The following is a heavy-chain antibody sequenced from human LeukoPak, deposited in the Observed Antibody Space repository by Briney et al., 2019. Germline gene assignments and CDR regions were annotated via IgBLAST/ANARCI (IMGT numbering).Heavy chain of an antibody. J-gene: IGHJ4*02. CDR3: ARDHGYCSSTSCYDPHFDY. Sequence: SVKVSCKASGGTFSCYAISWVRQAPGQGLEWMGRIIPILGIANYAQKFQGRVTITADKSTSTAYMELSSLRSEDTAVYYCARDHGYCSSTSCYDPHFDYWGQGTLVTVSS. CDR1: GGTFSCYA. CDR2: IIPILGIA. V-gene: IGHV1-69*04. D-gene: IGHD2-2*01.